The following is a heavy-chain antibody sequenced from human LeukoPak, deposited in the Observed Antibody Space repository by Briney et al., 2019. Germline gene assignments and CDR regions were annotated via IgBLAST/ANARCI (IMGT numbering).Heavy chain of an antibody. CDR3: AKDRGGGYCRGGTCYLYYGMDV. J-gene: IGHJ6*02. CDR2: IPYDGSNK. V-gene: IGHV3-30*18. Sequence: GGSLRLFCAASGFTFSSYGMHWVRQAPGKGLEWVAVIPYDGSNKYYADSVKGRFTISRDNSKNTLYLQMNSLRAEDTAVYYCAKDRGGGYCRGGTCYLYYGMDVWGQGTTVTVSS. CDR1: GFTFSSYG. D-gene: IGHD2-15*01.